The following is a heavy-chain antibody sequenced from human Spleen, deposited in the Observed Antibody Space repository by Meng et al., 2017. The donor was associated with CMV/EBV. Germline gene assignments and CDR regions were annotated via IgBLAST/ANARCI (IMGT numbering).Heavy chain of an antibody. J-gene: IGHJ3*02. V-gene: IGHV4-30-4*08. Sequence: ISTDESYWSWIRQPPGKGLEWIGYIFYTGSTYYTPSLKNRVSISIDSSKNQFSLRLRSVTAADTAVYFCARRVDVVVPGARKDAFDIWGQGTVVTVSS. D-gene: IGHD2-2*01. CDR2: IFYTGST. CDR3: ARRVDVVVPGARKDAFDI. CDR1: ISTDESY.